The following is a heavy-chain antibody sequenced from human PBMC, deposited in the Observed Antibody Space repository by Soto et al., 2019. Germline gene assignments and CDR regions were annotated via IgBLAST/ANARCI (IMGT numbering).Heavy chain of an antibody. V-gene: IGHV3-7*01. CDR2: INQDGSEK. J-gene: IGHJ6*03. Sequence: GGSLRLSCAASGFTFSSYWMSWVRQAPGKGLEWVASINQDGSEKYYVDSVKGRFTISRDNAKNSLYLQMNSLRAEDTAVYYCARDFHVYKSGYYYYYMDVWGKGTTVTVSS. CDR1: GFTFSSYW. CDR3: ARDFHVYKSGYYYYYMDV. D-gene: IGHD3-16*01.